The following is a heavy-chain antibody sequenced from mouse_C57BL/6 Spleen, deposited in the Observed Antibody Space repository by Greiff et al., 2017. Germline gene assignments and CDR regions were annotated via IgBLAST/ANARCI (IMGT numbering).Heavy chain of an antibody. CDR2: IWTGGGT. Sequence: VKLVESGPGLVAPSQSLSITCTVSGFSLTSSAISWVRQPPGKGLEWLGVIWTGGGTNNNSALKSRLSISKDNSKSQVFLKMNSLQTDDTARDYCARNLGYYGSSYYWYFDVWGTGTTVTVSS. D-gene: IGHD1-1*01. J-gene: IGHJ1*03. CDR1: GFSLTSSA. V-gene: IGHV2-9-1*01. CDR3: ARNLGYYGSSYYWYFDV.